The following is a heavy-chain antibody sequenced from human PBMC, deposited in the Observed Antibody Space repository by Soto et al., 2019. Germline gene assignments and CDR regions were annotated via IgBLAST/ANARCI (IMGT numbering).Heavy chain of an antibody. V-gene: IGHV1-8*01. CDR3: TRVRKFEFWRKGLDV. CDR1: GSTFTTYD. Sequence: ASVKVSCKASGSTFTTYDINWVRQAPGQGLEWLGWRDPNSGSTGYAQNFQGRITMTRNISRNTAHMELSSLQSEDTAVYYCTRVRKFEFWRKGLDVWGQAPTVIVS. D-gene: IGHD3-3*01. CDR2: RDPNSGST. J-gene: IGHJ6*02.